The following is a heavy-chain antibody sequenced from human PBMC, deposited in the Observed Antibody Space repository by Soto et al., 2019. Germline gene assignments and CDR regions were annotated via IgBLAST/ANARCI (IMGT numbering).Heavy chain of an antibody. CDR1: GDSISSGNKY. Sequence: SETLSLTCTVSGDSISSGNKYWSWIRQPPGKGLEWIGYIFSSGTTYYNPSLKSRLTMSLDASQNQFSLKLNSLTDADTAVYFCARVKATLYRHYYFDYWGQGTPVTVSS. V-gene: IGHV4-30-4*01. D-gene: IGHD5-12*01. J-gene: IGHJ4*02. CDR3: ARVKATLYRHYYFDY. CDR2: IFSSGTT.